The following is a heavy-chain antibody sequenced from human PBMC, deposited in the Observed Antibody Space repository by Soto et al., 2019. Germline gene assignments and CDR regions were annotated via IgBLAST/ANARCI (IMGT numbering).Heavy chain of an antibody. CDR1: GFTFSSYA. V-gene: IGHV3-23*01. D-gene: IGHD2-2*01. J-gene: IGHJ4*02. Sequence: EVQLLESGGGLVQPGGSLRLSCAASGFTFSSYAMSWVRQAPGKGLEWVSAISGSGGGTYYADSVKGRFTISRDNSKNTLYLQMNSLRAEDTAVYYCASRCGTSCYAFDYWGQGTLVTVSS. CDR2: ISGSGGGT. CDR3: ASRCGTSCYAFDY.